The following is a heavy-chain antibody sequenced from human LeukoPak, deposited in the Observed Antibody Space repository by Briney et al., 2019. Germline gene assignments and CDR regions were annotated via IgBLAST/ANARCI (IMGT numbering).Heavy chain of an antibody. CDR2: IIPIFGTA. Sequence: ASVKVSCKASGGTFSSYAISWVRQAPGQGLEWMGGIIPIFGTANYAQEFQGRVTITADESTSTAYMELSSLRSEDTAVYYCARVYDSTRPLAFDIWGQGTMVTVSS. D-gene: IGHD2-2*01. CDR3: ARVYDSTRPLAFDI. V-gene: IGHV1-69*13. J-gene: IGHJ3*02. CDR1: GGTFSSYA.